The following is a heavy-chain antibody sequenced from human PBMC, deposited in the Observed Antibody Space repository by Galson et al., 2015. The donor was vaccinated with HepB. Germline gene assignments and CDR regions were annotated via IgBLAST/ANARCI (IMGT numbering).Heavy chain of an antibody. CDR1: GVTFSSYA. CDR3: AREPIAAAERGDYYGMDV. J-gene: IGHJ6*02. V-gene: IGHV3-30-3*01. Sequence: SLRLSCAASGVTFSSYAMHWVRQAPGKGLEWVAVISYDGSNKYYADSVKGRFTISRDNSKNTLYLQMNSLRAEDTAVYYCAREPIAAAERGDYYGMDVWGQGTTVTVSS. CDR2: ISYDGSNK. D-gene: IGHD6-13*01.